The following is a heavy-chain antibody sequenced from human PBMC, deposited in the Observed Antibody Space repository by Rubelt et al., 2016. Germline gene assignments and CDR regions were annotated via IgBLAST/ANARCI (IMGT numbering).Heavy chain of an antibody. CDR3: AREGYSNGYGYY. J-gene: IGHJ4*02. D-gene: IGHD5-18*01. CDR1: GGSFSGYY. Sequence: QVQLQQWGAGLLKPSETLSLTCAVYGGSFSGYYWSWIRQPPGKGLEWIGEINHSGSTNYNPSLKSRVTISVDTSKNLFSLMLSSVTAADTDVYYCAREGYSNGYGYYWGQGTLVTVSS. V-gene: IGHV4-34*01. CDR2: INHSGST.